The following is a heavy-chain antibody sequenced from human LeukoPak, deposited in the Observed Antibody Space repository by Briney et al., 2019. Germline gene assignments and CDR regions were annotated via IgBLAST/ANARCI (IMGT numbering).Heavy chain of an antibody. Sequence: GGSLRLSCAASGFTFSSYAMSWVRQAPGKGLEWVSAISGSGGSTYYADSVKGRFTISRDNSKNTLYLQMNSLRAEDTAVYYCAKVPNYYDSSGYYFLWGQGTLVTVSS. D-gene: IGHD3-22*01. CDR1: GFTFSSYA. CDR2: ISGSGGST. J-gene: IGHJ4*02. V-gene: IGHV3-23*01. CDR3: AKVPNYYDSSGYYFL.